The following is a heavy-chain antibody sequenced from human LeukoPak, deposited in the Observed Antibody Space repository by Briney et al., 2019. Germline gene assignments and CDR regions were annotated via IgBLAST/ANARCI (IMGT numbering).Heavy chain of an antibody. J-gene: IGHJ4*01. CDR1: GFTFSSYA. V-gene: IGHV3-64*04. CDR2: ISSNGGST. Sequence: GGSLRLSCSASGFTFSSYAMHWVRQAPGKGLEYVSAISSNGGSTYYADSVKGRFSISRDNAKNTLYLPMSSLRAEDTAVYYCARDRGTRTGFMVREAYDYWRHGTLVTVSS. D-gene: IGHD3-10*01. CDR3: ARDRGTRTGFMVREAYDY.